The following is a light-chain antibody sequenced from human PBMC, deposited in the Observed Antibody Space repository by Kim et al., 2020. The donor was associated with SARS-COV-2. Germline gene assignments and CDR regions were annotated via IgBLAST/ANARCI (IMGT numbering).Light chain of an antibody. Sequence: SPGQSVTISCTGTSSDVGGYNYVPWYQQHPGKAPKLMIYDVSKRPSGVPDRFSGSKSGNTASLTISGLQAEDEADYYCCSYAGSSVFGGGTQLTVL. J-gene: IGLJ2*01. CDR1: SSDVGGYNY. CDR2: DVS. CDR3: CSYAGSSV. V-gene: IGLV2-11*01.